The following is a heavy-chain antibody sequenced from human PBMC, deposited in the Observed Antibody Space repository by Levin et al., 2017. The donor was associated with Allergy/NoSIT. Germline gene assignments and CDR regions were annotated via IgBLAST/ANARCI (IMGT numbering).Heavy chain of an antibody. Sequence: SQTLSLTCTVSGGSVSSGSYYWSWIRQPPGKGLEWIGYIYYSGSTNYNPSLKSRVTISVDTSKNQFSLKLSSVTAADTAVYYCARSRVLWFGEFLFRPNWFDPWGQGTLVTVSS. J-gene: IGHJ5*02. CDR1: GGSVSSGSYY. V-gene: IGHV4-61*01. CDR2: IYYSGST. CDR3: ARSRVLWFGEFLFRPNWFDP. D-gene: IGHD3-10*01.